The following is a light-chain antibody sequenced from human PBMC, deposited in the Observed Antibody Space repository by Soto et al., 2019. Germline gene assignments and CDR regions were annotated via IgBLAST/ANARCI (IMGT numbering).Light chain of an antibody. CDR1: QSISSH. J-gene: IGKJ4*01. Sequence: DIVLTQSPATLSLSPGERATLSCRASQSISSHLAWYQQKPGQAPRLLIYGASNRATGIPARFSGRGSGTDFTLTISSLEPEDFAVYYCQQRINWPLTFGGGTKVEIK. CDR2: GAS. V-gene: IGKV3-11*01. CDR3: QQRINWPLT.